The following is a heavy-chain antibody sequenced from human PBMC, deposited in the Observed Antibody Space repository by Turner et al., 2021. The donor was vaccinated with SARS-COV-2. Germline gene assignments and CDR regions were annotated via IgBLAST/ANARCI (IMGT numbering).Heavy chain of an antibody. V-gene: IGHV3-33*01. Sequence: QVQLVESGGGLFQPGRSLSLSCAASGFTFSSYGMHWVRQDPGKGLEWVAVIWYDGSIKFYADSVKGRLTISRDNSKTTLSLQMNSVRAEDTAVYYCASGAHGDYEDAFDIWGQGTLVTISS. CDR3: ASGAHGDYEDAFDI. J-gene: IGHJ3*02. D-gene: IGHD4-17*01. CDR2: IWYDGSIK. CDR1: GFTFSSYG.